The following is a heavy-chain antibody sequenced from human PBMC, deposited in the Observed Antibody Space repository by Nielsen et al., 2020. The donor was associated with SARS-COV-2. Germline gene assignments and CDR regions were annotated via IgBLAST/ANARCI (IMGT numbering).Heavy chain of an antibody. CDR2: IYYSGST. CDR1: GGSISSGGYY. CDR3: ARDYCSGWFDP. J-gene: IGHJ5*02. V-gene: IGHV4-31*03. D-gene: IGHD2-15*01. Sequence: LRLSCTVSGGSISSGGYYWSWIRQHPGKGLEWIGYIYYSGSTYYNPSLKSRVTISVDTSKNQFSLKLSSVTAADTAVYYCARDYCSGWFDPWGQGTLVTVSS.